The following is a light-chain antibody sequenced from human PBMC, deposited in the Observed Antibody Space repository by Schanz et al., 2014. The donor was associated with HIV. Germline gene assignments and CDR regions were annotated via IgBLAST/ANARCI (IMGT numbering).Light chain of an antibody. CDR1: SGHSTYI. CDR3: ETWDRNTRV. V-gene: IGLV4-60*03. Sequence: QLVLTQTSSASASLGSSVKVTCTLSSGHSTYIIAWHQQLPGKAPRYLMKLEGNGRYDMGTGIPARFSGSSSGADRYLTISNLQSEDEADYYCETWDRNTRVFGGGTKLTVL. J-gene: IGLJ3*02. CDR2: LEGNGRY.